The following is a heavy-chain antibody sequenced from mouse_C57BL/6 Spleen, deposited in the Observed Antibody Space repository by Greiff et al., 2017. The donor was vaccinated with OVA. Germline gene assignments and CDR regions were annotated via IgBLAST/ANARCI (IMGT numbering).Heavy chain of an antibody. J-gene: IGHJ2*01. V-gene: IGHV1-52*01. D-gene: IGHD2-4*01. CDR3: ARSRLDYPFFDY. CDR1: GYTFTSYW. CDR2: IDPSDSET. Sequence: VQLQQPGAELVRPGSSVKLSCKASGYTFTSYWMHWVKQRPIQGLEWIGNIDPSDSETHYNQKFKDKATLTVDKSSSTAYMQLSSLTSEDSAVYYCARSRLDYPFFDYWGQGTTLTVSS.